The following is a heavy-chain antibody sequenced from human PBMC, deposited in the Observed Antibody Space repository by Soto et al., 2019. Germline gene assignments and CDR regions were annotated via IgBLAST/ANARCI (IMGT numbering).Heavy chain of an antibody. CDR2: IYYSGST. CDR1: GGSISSGGYC. J-gene: IGHJ5*02. V-gene: IGHV4-31*03. D-gene: IGHD2-15*01. CDR3: ARATVVVVAAAANWFDP. Sequence: PSETLSLTCTVSGGSISSGGYCWSWIRQHPGKGLEWIGYIYYSGSTYYNPSLKSRVTISVDTSKNQFSLKLSSVTAADTAVYYCARATVVVVAAAANWFDPWGQGTLVTVSS.